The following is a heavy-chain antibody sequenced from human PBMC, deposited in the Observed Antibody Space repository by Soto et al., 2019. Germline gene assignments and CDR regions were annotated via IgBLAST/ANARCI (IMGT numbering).Heavy chain of an antibody. D-gene: IGHD2-15*01. J-gene: IGHJ5*02. Sequence: GGSLRLSCAASGFTFSSYSMNWVRQAPGKGLEWVSSISSSSSYTYYADSVKGRFTISRDNAKNSLYLQMNSLRAEDTAVYYCARDAVLPGWFDPWGQGTLVTVSS. CDR1: GFTFSSYS. CDR2: ISSSSSYT. V-gene: IGHV3-21*01. CDR3: ARDAVLPGWFDP.